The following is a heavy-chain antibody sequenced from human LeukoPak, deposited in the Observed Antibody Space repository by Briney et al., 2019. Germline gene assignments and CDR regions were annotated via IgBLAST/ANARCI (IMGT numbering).Heavy chain of an antibody. J-gene: IGHJ4*02. V-gene: IGHV3-7*01. CDR2: INSDGSAK. CDR1: GFSFSSQW. Sequence: GGSLRLSCAVSGFSFSSQWMSWVRQAPGTGLEWVATINSDGSAKYLVDSVKGRFTISRDNAKNLVYLQMSILRAEDTAVYYCADLGTSDCGQGTLVTVSS. D-gene: IGHD1-7*01. CDR3: ADLGTSD.